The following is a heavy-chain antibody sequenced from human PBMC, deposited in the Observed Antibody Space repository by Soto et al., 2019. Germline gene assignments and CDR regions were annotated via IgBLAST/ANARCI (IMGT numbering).Heavy chain of an antibody. J-gene: IGHJ4*02. V-gene: IGHV4-39*01. Sequence: PSETLSLTCTVSGGSISKSNYFWGWIRQAPGKGLEWIASILYTGTTSYNSSLTSPVAISVDTSQHPFSLKLNSVTAADTAVYGGARLGWGNGDSDDWGQGTSVTVDS. D-gene: IGHD2-21*01. CDR1: GGSISKSNYF. CDR3: ARLGWGNGDSDD. CDR2: ILYTGTT.